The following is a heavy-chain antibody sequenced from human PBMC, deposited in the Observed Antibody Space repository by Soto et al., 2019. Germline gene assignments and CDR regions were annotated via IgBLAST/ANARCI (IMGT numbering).Heavy chain of an antibody. D-gene: IGHD3-16*01. CDR1: GGTFSSYA. V-gene: IGHV1-69*01. Sequence: QVQLVQSGAEVKKPGSSVKVSCKASGGTFSSYAISWVRQASGQGLEWMGGIIPIFGTANYAQKFQGRVTISAHESRSTAYMALSSLRSEDTSVYYCASVGRGGGWGKGTVVTVSS. CDR2: IIPIFGTA. CDR3: ASVGRGGG. J-gene: IGHJ4*02.